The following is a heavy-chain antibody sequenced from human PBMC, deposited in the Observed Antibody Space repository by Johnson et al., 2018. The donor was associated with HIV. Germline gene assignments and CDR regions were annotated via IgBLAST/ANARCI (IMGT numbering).Heavy chain of an antibody. V-gene: IGHV3-66*01. J-gene: IGHJ3*02. CDR1: GFTFDDYA. CDR2: IYSGGTT. Sequence: VQLVESGGGLVQPGRSLRLSCAASGFTFDDYAMHWVRQAPGKGLEWVSVIYSGGTTYYADSVKGRFTISRDTSKNMLYIQMNSLRAEDTAVYYCASSYDSSLDAFDIWGQGTMVTVSS. D-gene: IGHD3-22*01. CDR3: ASSYDSSLDAFDI.